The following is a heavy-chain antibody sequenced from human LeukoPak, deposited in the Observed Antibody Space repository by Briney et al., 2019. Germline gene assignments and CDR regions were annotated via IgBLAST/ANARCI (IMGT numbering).Heavy chain of an antibody. D-gene: IGHD3-10*01. CDR3: SIEPVGELLDY. CDR2: IYSCSSS. V-gene: IGHV4-30-4*01. Sequence: WLGYIYSCSSSYFTPSLKSRVTISVATSKNQFSLKLSSVTAADTAVYYCSIEPVGELLDYWGQGTLVTVSS. J-gene: IGHJ4*02.